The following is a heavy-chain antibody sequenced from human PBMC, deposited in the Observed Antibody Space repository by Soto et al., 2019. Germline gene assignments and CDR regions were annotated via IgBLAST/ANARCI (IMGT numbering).Heavy chain of an antibody. J-gene: IGHJ6*02. V-gene: IGHV1-69*13. D-gene: IGHD6-6*01. Sequence: SVKVSCKASGGTFSSYAISWVRQAPGQGLEWMGGIIPIFGTANYAQKFQGRVTITADESTSTAYMELSSLRSEDTAVYYCASFTVAARPAYYGMDVWGQGTTVTVS. CDR2: IIPIFGTA. CDR3: ASFTVAARPAYYGMDV. CDR1: GGTFSSYA.